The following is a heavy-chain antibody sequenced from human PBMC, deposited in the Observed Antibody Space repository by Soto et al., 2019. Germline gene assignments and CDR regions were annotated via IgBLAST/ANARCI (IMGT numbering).Heavy chain of an antibody. J-gene: IGHJ6*02. CDR3: ARIYYYDSSGYLYYYGMDV. D-gene: IGHD3-22*01. Sequence: PWGSLRLSCAASGFTFSSYEIILFRHSPLKWREWVSYISSSGSTIYYADSVKGRFTISRDNAKNSLYLQMNSLRAEDTAVYYCARIYYYDSSGYLYYYGMDVWGQGTTVTVSS. V-gene: IGHV3-48*03. CDR2: ISSSGSTI. CDR1: GFTFSSYE.